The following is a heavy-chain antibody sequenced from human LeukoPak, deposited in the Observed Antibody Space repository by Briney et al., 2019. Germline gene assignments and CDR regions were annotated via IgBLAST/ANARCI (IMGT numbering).Heavy chain of an antibody. Sequence: PGGSLRLSCTTSGFTFGDYAMSWVRQAPGKGLEWVSGINWNGGSTGYADSVKGRFTISRDNAKNSLYLQMNSLRAEDTALYYCARHCSGGSCYGAYWGQGTLVTVSS. CDR1: GFTFGDYA. D-gene: IGHD2-15*01. CDR2: INWNGGST. CDR3: ARHCSGGSCYGAY. V-gene: IGHV3-20*04. J-gene: IGHJ4*02.